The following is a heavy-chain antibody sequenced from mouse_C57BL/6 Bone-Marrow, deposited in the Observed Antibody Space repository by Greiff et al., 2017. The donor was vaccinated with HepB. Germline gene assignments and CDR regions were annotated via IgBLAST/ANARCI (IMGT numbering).Heavy chain of an antibody. D-gene: IGHD1-1*01. CDR2: INPSSGYT. J-gene: IGHJ2*01. Sequence: VKLVESGAELARPGASVKLSCKASGYTFTSYTMHWVTQRPGQGLEWIGYINPSSGYTKYNQKFKDKATLTADKSSSTAYMQLSSLTSEDSAVYYCARSITTVAMDYWGQGTTLTVAS. CDR1: GYTFTSYT. CDR3: ARSITTVAMDY. V-gene: IGHV1-4*01.